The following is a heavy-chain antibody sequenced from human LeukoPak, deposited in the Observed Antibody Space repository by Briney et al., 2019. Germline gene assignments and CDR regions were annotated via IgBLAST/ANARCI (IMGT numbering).Heavy chain of an antibody. J-gene: IGHJ4*02. CDR2: IIPIFGTA. CDR3: ASPYSGYRMPFDY. D-gene: IGHD5-12*01. Sequence: GASGKVSGKASGATFTSYAITWVGQPPGQGLDWMGGIIPIFGTANYAQKFQGRVTITADKSTSTAYMELSSLRSEDTAVYYCASPYSGYRMPFDYWGQGTLVTVSS. CDR1: GATFTSYA. V-gene: IGHV1-69*06.